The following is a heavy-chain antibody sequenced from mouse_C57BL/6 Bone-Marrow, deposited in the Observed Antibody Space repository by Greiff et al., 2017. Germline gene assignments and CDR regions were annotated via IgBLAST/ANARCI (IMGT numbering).Heavy chain of an antibody. D-gene: IGHD1-1*01. CDR2: IDPEDGET. CDR1: GFNIKDYY. Sequence: VHVKQSGAELVKPGASVKLSCTASGFNIKDYYIHWVKQRTEQGLEWIGRIDPEDGETKYAPKFQDKATITADTSSNPAYLRLSSLTSEDTAVYYCTRSLIYYGTNYWGQGTTLTVSS. V-gene: IGHV14-2*01. J-gene: IGHJ2*01. CDR3: TRSLIYYGTNY.